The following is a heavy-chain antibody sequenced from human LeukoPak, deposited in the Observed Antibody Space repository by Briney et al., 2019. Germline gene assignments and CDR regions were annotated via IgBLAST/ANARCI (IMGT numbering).Heavy chain of an antibody. V-gene: IGHV4-34*01. CDR3: ARRSDRSGSPLRD. CDR2: VTYSGST. Sequence: SETRSLTCAVYGGYFSGNHWSWIRQPPGRGLEWIGEVTYSGSTRYNLSLKSRVTISADTSKNQFSLKLGSVTAADTAVYYCARRSDRSGSPLRDWGQGTLVTVSP. D-gene: IGHD3-10*01. J-gene: IGHJ4*02. CDR1: GGYFSGNH.